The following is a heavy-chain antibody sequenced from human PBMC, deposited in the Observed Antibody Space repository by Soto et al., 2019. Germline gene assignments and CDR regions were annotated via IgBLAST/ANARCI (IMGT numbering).Heavy chain of an antibody. CDR2: ISYDGSNK. V-gene: IGHV3-30*18. D-gene: IGHD2-2*02. Sequence: QVQLVESGGGVVQPGRSLRLSCAASGFTFSSYGMHWVRQAPGKGLEWVAVISYDGSNKYYADSVKGRFTISRDNSKNTLYLQMNSLRAEDTAVYYCAKSRDIVVLPAAINWFDPWGQGTLVTVSS. CDR1: GFTFSSYG. J-gene: IGHJ5*02. CDR3: AKSRDIVVLPAAINWFDP.